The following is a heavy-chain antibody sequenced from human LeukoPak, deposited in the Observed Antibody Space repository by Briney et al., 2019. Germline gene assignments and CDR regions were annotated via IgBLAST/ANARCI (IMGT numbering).Heavy chain of an antibody. Sequence: ASVKVSCKASGYTFTGYYMHWVRQAPGQGLEWMGWINPNSGGTNYAQKFQGRVTMTRDTSISTAYMELSRLRSDDTAVYYCARAVARITMIVVVIGGFDPWGQGTLVTVSS. CDR1: GYTFTGYY. D-gene: IGHD3-22*01. J-gene: IGHJ5*02. CDR2: INPNSGGT. CDR3: ARAVARITMIVVVIGGFDP. V-gene: IGHV1-2*02.